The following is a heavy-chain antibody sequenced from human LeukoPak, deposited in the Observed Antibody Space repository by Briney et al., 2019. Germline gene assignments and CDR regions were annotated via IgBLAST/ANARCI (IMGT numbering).Heavy chain of an antibody. J-gene: IGHJ4*02. D-gene: IGHD2-21*02. CDR2: ISSSSSSI. CDR1: GFTFSSYA. V-gene: IGHV3-21*01. CDR3: AREANCGGDCYTSDY. Sequence: GGSLRLSCAASGFTFSSYAMSWVRQAPGKGLEWVSSISSSSSSIYYADSVKGRFTISRDNAKNSLYLQMNSLRAEDTAVYYCAREANCGGDCYTSDYWGQGTLVTVSS.